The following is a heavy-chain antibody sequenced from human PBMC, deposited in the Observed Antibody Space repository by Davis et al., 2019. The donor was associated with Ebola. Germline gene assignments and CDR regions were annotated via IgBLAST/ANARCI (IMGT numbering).Heavy chain of an antibody. Sequence: GESLKISCAASGFIFRNYAMHWVRQAPGKGLEWVAVVSHSEREKFYADSVKGRFHISSDNSENTLYLQMNSLTAYDTAVYYCARAGFHEVLDYWGQGTPVTVSS. CDR1: GFIFRNYA. V-gene: IGHV3-30*04. J-gene: IGHJ4*02. CDR2: VSHSEREK. CDR3: ARAGFHEVLDY. D-gene: IGHD3-3*01.